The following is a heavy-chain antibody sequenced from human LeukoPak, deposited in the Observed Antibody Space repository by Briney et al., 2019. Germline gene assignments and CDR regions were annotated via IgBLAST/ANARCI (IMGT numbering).Heavy chain of an antibody. D-gene: IGHD2-8*01. V-gene: IGHV4-4*07. J-gene: IGHJ3*02. CDR1: GGSLGGHY. CDR3: ARLNGDGLDI. Sequence: PSETLSLTCTVSGGSLGGHYWYWIRQPAGKGLEWIGRIYSSGSTNYAPSLKSRVTMSIDTSKKYVSLKLNTVTAADTAVYYCARLNGDGLDIWGQGAKVTVSS. CDR2: IYSSGST.